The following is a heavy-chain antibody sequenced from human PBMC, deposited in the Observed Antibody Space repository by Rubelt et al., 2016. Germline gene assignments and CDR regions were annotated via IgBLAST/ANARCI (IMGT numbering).Heavy chain of an antibody. V-gene: IGHV4-39*07. CDR2: IYYSAST. Sequence: TVSGGSISGYYWGWIRQPPGKGLEWIGSIYYSASTNYIPSLKSRVTISVDKSKNQFSLRLSSVTAADTAVYYCASKLYDYPYYFDCWGQGTLVTVSS. D-gene: IGHD5-12*01. CDR1: GGSISGYY. J-gene: IGHJ4*02. CDR3: ASKLYDYPYYFDC.